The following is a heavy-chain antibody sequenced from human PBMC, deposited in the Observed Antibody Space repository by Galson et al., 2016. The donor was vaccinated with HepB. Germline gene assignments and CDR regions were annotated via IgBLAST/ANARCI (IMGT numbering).Heavy chain of an antibody. CDR3: ARVGYCTSAGCYSNGVDV. V-gene: IGHV1-18*01. CDR2: ISAYSGNT. CDR1: GYTFSTYG. D-gene: IGHD2-15*01. J-gene: IGHJ6*02. Sequence: SVKVSCKASGYTFSTYGFTWVRQAPGQGLEWMGWISAYSGNTIDAENMEGRVTLTTDTSTSTAYMELTNLRSDDTAVYYCARVGYCTSAGCYSNGVDVWGQGTTVTVSS.